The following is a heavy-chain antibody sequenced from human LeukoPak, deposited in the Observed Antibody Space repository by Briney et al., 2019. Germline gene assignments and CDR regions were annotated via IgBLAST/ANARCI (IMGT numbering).Heavy chain of an antibody. Sequence: GGSLRLSCAASGFTFAAYAMSWVRQAPGKGLDWVATITDSGVLTFYADSVKGRFTISRDNSNNALYLQMNSLRAEDTAVYYCAKGGLGSDILTTCDPWGQGTLVTVSS. CDR3: AKGGLGSDILTTCDP. CDR2: ITDSGVLT. J-gene: IGHJ5*02. CDR1: GFTFAAYA. D-gene: IGHD3-9*01. V-gene: IGHV3-23*01.